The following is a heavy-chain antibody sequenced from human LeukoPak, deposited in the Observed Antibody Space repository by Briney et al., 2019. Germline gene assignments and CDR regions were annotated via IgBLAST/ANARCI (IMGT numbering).Heavy chain of an antibody. CDR1: GFTVSSNY. V-gene: IGHV3-53*01. D-gene: IGHD6-19*01. CDR2: IYSGGST. CDR3: AILYSSGWYGSDGMDV. J-gene: IGHJ6*02. Sequence: PGGSLRLSCAASGFTVSSNYMSWVRQAPGKGLEWVSVIYSGGSTYYADSVKGRFTISRDNSKNTLYLQMNSLRAEDTAVYYCAILYSSGWYGSDGMDVWGQGTTVTVS.